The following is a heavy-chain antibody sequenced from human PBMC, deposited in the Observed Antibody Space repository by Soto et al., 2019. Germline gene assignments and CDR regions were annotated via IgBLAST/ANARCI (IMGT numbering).Heavy chain of an antibody. CDR3: ARDPPGIAASGGGG. CDR2: IYSGGST. D-gene: IGHD6-13*01. CDR1: GFTVSNNY. V-gene: IGHV3-53*01. Sequence: GGSLRLSCGASGFTVSNNYMRWVRQAPGKGLEWVSLIYSGGSTHYADSVKGRFTISRDNSKNTLYLQMNSLRVEDTAVYYCARDPPGIAASGGGGWGQGTLVTVYS. J-gene: IGHJ4*02.